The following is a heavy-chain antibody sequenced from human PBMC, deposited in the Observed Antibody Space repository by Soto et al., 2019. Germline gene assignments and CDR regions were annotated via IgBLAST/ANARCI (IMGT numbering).Heavy chain of an antibody. Sequence: SVKVSCNASGGTFSSYAISWVRHTPGQGLEWMGGIIPIFGTANYAQKFQGRVTITADESTSTAYMELSSLRSEDTAVYYCARGPLVGAALDYWGQGTLVTVLL. CDR1: GGTFSSYA. CDR2: IIPIFGTA. D-gene: IGHD1-26*01. CDR3: ARGPLVGAALDY. V-gene: IGHV1-69*01. J-gene: IGHJ4*02.